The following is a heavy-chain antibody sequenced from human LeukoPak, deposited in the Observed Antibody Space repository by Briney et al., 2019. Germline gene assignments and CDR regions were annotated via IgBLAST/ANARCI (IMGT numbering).Heavy chain of an antibody. V-gene: IGHV3-30*02. Sequence: GGSLRLSYAASGFTFSSYGMHCVRQAPGKGLQWVAVIRYDGRNKYYADSVKGRFTICRDNSKNTLYLQMNSLGAEDTAVYYCAKDRITMIVVVTLDSGYWGQGTLVTGSS. CDR3: AKDRITMIVVVTLDSGY. J-gene: IGHJ4*02. CDR2: IRYDGRNK. CDR1: GFTFSSYG. D-gene: IGHD3-22*01.